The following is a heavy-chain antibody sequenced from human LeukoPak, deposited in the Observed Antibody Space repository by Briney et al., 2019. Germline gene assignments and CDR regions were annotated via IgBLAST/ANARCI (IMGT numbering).Heavy chain of an antibody. V-gene: IGHV4-59*01. D-gene: IGHD5-12*01. J-gene: IGHJ4*02. CDR3: ARAGRRLRSPFDY. CDR2: IYYSGST. Sequence: PSETLSLTCTVSAGSISSYYWSWIRQPPGKGLEWIGYIYYSGSTNYNPSLKSRVTISVDTSKNQFSLKLSSVTAADTAVYYCARAGRRLRSPFDYWGQGTLVTVSS. CDR1: AGSISSYY.